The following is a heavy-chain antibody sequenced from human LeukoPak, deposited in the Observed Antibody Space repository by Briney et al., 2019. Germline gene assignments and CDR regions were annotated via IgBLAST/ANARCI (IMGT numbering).Heavy chain of an antibody. CDR2: INHSGST. CDR1: GGSFSGYY. V-gene: IGHV4-34*01. Sequence: SETLSLTCAVYGGSFSGYYWSWIRQPPGKGLEWIGEINHSGSTNYNPSLKSRVTISVDTSKNQFSLKLSSVTAADTAVYYCARNYGSGSYYMRNNWFDPWGQGTLVTVSS. J-gene: IGHJ5*02. CDR3: ARNYGSGSYYMRNNWFDP. D-gene: IGHD3-10*01.